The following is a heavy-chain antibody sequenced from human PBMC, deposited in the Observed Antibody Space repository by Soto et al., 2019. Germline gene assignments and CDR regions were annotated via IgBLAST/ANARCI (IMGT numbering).Heavy chain of an antibody. CDR1: GDSVSSNSAA. V-gene: IGHV6-1*01. Sequence: PSQTLSLTCAISGDSVSSNSAAWNWIRQSPSRGLKWLGRTYYRSKWYNDYAVSVKSRITINPDTSKNQFSLQLNSVTPEDTAVYYCARVRVAGTNYYYYYMDVWGKGTTVTVSS. J-gene: IGHJ6*03. CDR3: ARVRVAGTNYYYYYMDV. D-gene: IGHD6-19*01. CDR2: TYYRSKWYN.